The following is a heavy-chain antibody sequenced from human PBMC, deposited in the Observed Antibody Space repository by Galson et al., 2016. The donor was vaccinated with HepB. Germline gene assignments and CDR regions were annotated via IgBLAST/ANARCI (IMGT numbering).Heavy chain of an antibody. V-gene: IGHV3-48*02. CDR2: IRSSSSTI. CDR1: GFTFSNAW. D-gene: IGHD3-3*01. CDR3: ARDRVSGDFWSGYYTGIGMDV. Sequence: SLRLSCAASGFTFSNAWMSWVRQAPGKGLEWVSYIRSSSSTIYYADSVKGRFTISRDNAKNSLYLQMNSLRDEDTAVYYCARDRVSGDFWSGYYTGIGMDVWGQGTTVTVSS. J-gene: IGHJ6*02.